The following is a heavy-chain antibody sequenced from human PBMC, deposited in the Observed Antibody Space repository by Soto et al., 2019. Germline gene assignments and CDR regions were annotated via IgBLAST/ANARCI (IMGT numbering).Heavy chain of an antibody. Sequence: PSETLSLTCTVSGGSVSSSSYYWGWIRQPPGKGLEWIGSIYYSGITYSNPSLKSRVTISVDTSKNQFSLRLNSVTAADTALYYCARHQGSYYKDHFDYWGQGALVIVSS. CDR3: ARHQGSYYKDHFDY. CDR1: GGSVSSSSYY. D-gene: IGHD3-10*01. J-gene: IGHJ4*02. CDR2: IYYSGIT. V-gene: IGHV4-39*01.